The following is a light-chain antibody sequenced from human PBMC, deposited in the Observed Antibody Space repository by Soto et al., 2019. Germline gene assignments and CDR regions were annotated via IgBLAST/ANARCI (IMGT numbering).Light chain of an antibody. CDR3: SLYTSSSTWV. Sequence: QSVLTQPPSVSGSPGQSVTISCTGTSSDVGSYNRVSWYQQPPGTVPKLMIYEVSNRPSGVLDRFSGSKSGNTASLTVSGLQAEDEADYYCSLYTSSSTWVFGGGTQLTVL. V-gene: IGLV2-18*01. CDR2: EVS. CDR1: SSDVGSYNR. J-gene: IGLJ3*02.